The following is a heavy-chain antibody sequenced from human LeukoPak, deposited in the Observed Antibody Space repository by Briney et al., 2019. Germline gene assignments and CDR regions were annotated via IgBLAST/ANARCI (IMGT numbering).Heavy chain of an antibody. Sequence: ASVKVSCKASGYTFTSYGISWVRQAPGQGLEWMGWISAYNGNTNYAQKLQGRVTMTTDTSTSTAYMELRSLRSDDTAVYYCATNRGHFVTTVTMAFDYWGQGTLVTVSS. CDR3: ATNRGHFVTTVTMAFDY. J-gene: IGHJ4*02. D-gene: IGHD4-17*01. V-gene: IGHV1-18*01. CDR1: GYTFTSYG. CDR2: ISAYNGNT.